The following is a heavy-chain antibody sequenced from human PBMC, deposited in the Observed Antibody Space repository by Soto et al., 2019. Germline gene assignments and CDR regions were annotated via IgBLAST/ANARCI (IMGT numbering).Heavy chain of an antibody. Sequence: ASVKVSCKASGYTFTDDYIHWVRQAPGQGHEWMGWINPNSGDTGYAEKFQGRVTMTRDTSSSTVYMELSRLNSDDTAVYYCVRGGPVAGPKYLEAYHHFDSWGQGTLVPVSP. D-gene: IGHD6-19*01. CDR3: VRGGPVAGPKYLEAYHHFDS. CDR2: INPNSGDT. CDR1: GYTFTDDY. V-gene: IGHV1-2*02. J-gene: IGHJ4*02.